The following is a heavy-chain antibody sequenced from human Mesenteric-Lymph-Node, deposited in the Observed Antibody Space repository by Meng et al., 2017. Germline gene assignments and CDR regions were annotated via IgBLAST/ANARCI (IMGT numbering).Heavy chain of an antibody. J-gene: IGHJ6*02. CDR3: AKDNGGTAMHHYGMDV. CDR2: ISWDGGST. V-gene: IGHV3-43D*03. Sequence: GGSLRLSCAASGFTFDDYAMHWVRQAPGKGLEWVSLISWDGGSTYYADSVKGRFTISRDNSKNSLYLQMNSLRAEDTALYYCAKDNGGTAMHHYGMDVWGQGTTVTVSS. D-gene: IGHD5-18*01. CDR1: GFTFDDYA.